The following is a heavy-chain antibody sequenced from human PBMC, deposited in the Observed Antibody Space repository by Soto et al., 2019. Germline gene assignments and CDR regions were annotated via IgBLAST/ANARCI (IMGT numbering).Heavy chain of an antibody. CDR3: ARGKDYYYGSGSPYFDY. Sequence: QVQLQESGPGLVKPSQTLSLTCTVSGGSISSGGYYWSWIRQHPGKGLEWIGYIYSSGSTYYNPSRNSRVTISVDTSKNQFSPKLSSVTAADTAVYYCARGKDYYYGSGSPYFDYWGQGTLVTVSS. CDR1: GGSISSGGYY. V-gene: IGHV4-31*03. CDR2: IYSSGST. D-gene: IGHD3-10*01. J-gene: IGHJ4*02.